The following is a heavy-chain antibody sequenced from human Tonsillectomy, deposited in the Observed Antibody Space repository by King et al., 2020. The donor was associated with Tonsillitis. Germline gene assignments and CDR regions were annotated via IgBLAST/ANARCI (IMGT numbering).Heavy chain of an antibody. CDR2: IIPILGIA. D-gene: IGHD3-10*01. CDR3: ASMYYYGSGRYDAFDI. J-gene: IGHJ3*02. V-gene: IGHV1-69*09. CDR1: GGTFSSYA. Sequence: QLVQSGAAVKKPGSSVKVSCKASGGTFSSYAISWVRQAPGQGLEWMGRIIPILGIANYAQKFQGRVTITADKSTSTAYMELSSLRSEDTAVYYCASMYYYGSGRYDAFDIWGQGTMVTVSS.